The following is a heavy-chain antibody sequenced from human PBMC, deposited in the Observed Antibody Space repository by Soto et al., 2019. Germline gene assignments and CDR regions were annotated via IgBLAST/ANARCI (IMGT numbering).Heavy chain of an antibody. CDR3: PTDRVYSSGDRFDY. CDR1: GFTFSNAW. D-gene: IGHD6-19*01. V-gene: IGHV3-15*07. J-gene: IGHJ4*02. CDR2: IKSKTDGGTT. Sequence: GGSLRLSCAASGFTFSNAWVNWVRQAPGKGLEWVGRIKSKTDGGTTDYAAPVKGRFTISRDDSKNTLYLQMNSLKTEDTVVYYCPTDRVYSSGDRFDYWGQGTLVTVS.